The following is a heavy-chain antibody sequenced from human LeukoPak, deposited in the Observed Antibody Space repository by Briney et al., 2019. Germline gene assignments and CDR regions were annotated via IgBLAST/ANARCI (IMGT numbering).Heavy chain of an antibody. CDR1: GVTVGNNY. J-gene: IGHJ4*02. V-gene: IGHV3-66*01. D-gene: IGHD4-11*01. Sequence: TGGSLRLSCAASGVTVGNNYMIWVRQAPGKGLEWVSRIYSGGATYYADFVKGRFTISRDSSKNTLFLQMNSLRAEDTAVYYCARDPPAVKSGTYGWGQGTLVTVSS. CDR2: IYSGGAT. CDR3: ARDPPAVKSGTYG.